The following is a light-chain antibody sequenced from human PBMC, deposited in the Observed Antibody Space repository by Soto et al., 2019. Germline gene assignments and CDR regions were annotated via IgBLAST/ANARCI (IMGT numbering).Light chain of an antibody. CDR2: DAS. Sequence: EIVFTQSPGTRSLSPGERAALSCRASQSVSSYLAWYQQKPGQAPRLLIYDASNRATGIPARFSGSGSGTDFTLTISSLEPEDFAVYYCQQRSNWLITFGQGTRLEIK. CDR1: QSVSSY. J-gene: IGKJ5*01. V-gene: IGKV3-11*01. CDR3: QQRSNWLIT.